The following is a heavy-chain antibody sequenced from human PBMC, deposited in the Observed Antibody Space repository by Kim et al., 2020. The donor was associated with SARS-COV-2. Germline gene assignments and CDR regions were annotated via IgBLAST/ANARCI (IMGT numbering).Heavy chain of an antibody. D-gene: IGHD6-19*01. Sequence: GGSLRLSCAASGFTFSSYGMHWVRQAPGKGLEWVAVIWYDGSNKYYADSVKGRFTISRDNSKNTLYLQMNSLRAEDTAVYYCARDWQWLLSRGPSNWFDPWGQGTLVTVSS. CDR2: IWYDGSNK. CDR1: GFTFSSYG. V-gene: IGHV3-33*01. CDR3: ARDWQWLLSRGPSNWFDP. J-gene: IGHJ5*02.